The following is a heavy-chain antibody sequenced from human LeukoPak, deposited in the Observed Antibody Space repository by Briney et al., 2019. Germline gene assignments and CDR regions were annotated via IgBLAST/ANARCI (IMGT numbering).Heavy chain of an antibody. CDR1: GYTFTDYY. V-gene: IGHV1-2*02. D-gene: IGHD2-15*01. CDR3: ARKDGGRDGMDV. CDR2: LNPNTLVT. J-gene: IGHJ6*02. Sequence: GASVKVSCRASGYTFTDYYMHWVRQAPGQGLEWMGWLNPNTLVTKYAQRFQGRVSMTWDTSISTGYMDLHSLASDDTAVYYCARKDGGRDGMDVWGQGTTVTVSS.